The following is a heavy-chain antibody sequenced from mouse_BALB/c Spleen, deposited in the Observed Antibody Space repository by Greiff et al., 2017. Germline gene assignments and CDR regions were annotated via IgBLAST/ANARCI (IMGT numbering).Heavy chain of an antibody. CDR1: GFNINDTY. CDR3: ALEVATDY. V-gene: IGHV14-3*02. Sequence: EVQLQQSGAELVKPGASVMLSCTASGFNINDTYMPWVKQRPEQGLEWIGRIDPANGNTKYDPKFQGKATITADTSSKTYYLRISSLTSEDTAVYYCALEVATDYWGQGRTLT. D-gene: IGHD1-1*01. J-gene: IGHJ2*01. CDR2: IDPANGNT.